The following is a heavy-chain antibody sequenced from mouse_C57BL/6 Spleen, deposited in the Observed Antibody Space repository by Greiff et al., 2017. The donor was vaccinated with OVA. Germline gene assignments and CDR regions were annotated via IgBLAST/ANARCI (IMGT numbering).Heavy chain of an antibody. Sequence: EVQLVESGGGLVKPGGSLKLSCAASGFTFSSYAMSWVRQTPEKRLEWVATISDGGSYTYYPDNVKGRFTISRDNAKNNLYLQMSHLKSEDTAMYYCARDQRMDYWGQGTSVTVSS. CDR2: ISDGGSYT. V-gene: IGHV5-4*01. J-gene: IGHJ4*01. CDR3: ARDQRMDY. CDR1: GFTFSSYA.